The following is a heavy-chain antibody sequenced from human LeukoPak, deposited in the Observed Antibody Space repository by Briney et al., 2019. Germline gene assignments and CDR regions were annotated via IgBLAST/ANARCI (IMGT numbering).Heavy chain of an antibody. D-gene: IGHD2-15*01. CDR2: ISSSSSYI. V-gene: IGHV3-21*01. Sequence: GGPLRLSCAASGFTFSSYSMNWVRQAPGKGLEWVSSISSSSSYIYYADSVKGRFTISRDNAKNSLYLQMNSLRAEDTAVYYCAREGYCSGGSCYYYFDYWGQGTLVTVSS. CDR3: AREGYCSGGSCYYYFDY. CDR1: GFTFSSYS. J-gene: IGHJ4*02.